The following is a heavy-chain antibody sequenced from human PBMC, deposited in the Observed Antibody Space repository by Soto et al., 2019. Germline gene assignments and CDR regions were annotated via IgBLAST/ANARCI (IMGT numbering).Heavy chain of an antibody. Sequence: SETLSLTCTVSGGSISSYYWSWIRQPPGKGLEWIGYIYYSGSTNYNPSLKGRVTISVDTSKNQFSLKLSSVTAADTAVYYCATRYGRAFDIWGQGTMVTVSS. J-gene: IGHJ3*02. CDR1: GGSISSYY. CDR3: ATRYGRAFDI. CDR2: IYYSGST. V-gene: IGHV4-59*13. D-gene: IGHD4-17*01.